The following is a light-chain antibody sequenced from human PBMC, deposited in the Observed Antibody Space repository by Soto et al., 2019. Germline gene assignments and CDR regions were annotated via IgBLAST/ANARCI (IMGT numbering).Light chain of an antibody. J-gene: IGKJ4*01. Sequence: DIQMTQSPSSLSASVGDRVTITCRASQSIDNYLNWYQQKPGKAPKLLIYTASSLQSGVPSRFRGSGTGTDFPLTINSLHPEDFATYYCQQSYSMTTFGGGTKAEIK. V-gene: IGKV1-39*01. CDR2: TAS. CDR1: QSIDNY. CDR3: QQSYSMTT.